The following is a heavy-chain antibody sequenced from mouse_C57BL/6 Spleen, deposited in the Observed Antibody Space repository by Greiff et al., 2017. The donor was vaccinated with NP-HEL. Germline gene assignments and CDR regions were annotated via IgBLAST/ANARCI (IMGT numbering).Heavy chain of an antibody. V-gene: IGHV1-82*01. J-gene: IGHJ2*01. Sequence: QVHVKQSGPELVKPGASVKISCKASGYAFSSSWMNWVKQRPGKGLEWIGRIYPGDGDTNYNGKFKGKATLTADKSSSTAYMQLSSLTSEDSAVYFCAREGAYDYGFDYWGQGTTLTVSS. CDR2: IYPGDGDT. CDR3: AREGAYDYGFDY. D-gene: IGHD2-4*01. CDR1: GYAFSSSW.